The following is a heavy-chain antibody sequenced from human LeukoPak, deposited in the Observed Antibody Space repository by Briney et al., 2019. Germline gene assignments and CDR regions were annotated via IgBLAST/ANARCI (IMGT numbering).Heavy chain of an antibody. CDR1: GYTLTELS. D-gene: IGHD1-26*01. CDR3: ATDLASSTKDLDY. J-gene: IGHJ4*02. CDR2: FDPEDGET. V-gene: IGHV1-24*01. Sequence: ASVKVSYKVSGYTLTELSMHWVRQAPGKGLEWMGGFDPEDGETIYAQKFQGRVTTTEDTSTDTAYMELSSLRSEDTAVYYCATDLASSTKDLDYWSQGTLVTVSS.